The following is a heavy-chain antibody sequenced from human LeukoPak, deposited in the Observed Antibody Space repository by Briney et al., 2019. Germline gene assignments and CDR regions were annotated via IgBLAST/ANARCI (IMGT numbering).Heavy chain of an antibody. Sequence: GGSLRLSCAASGFTFSSYNMSWVRQAPGKGLEWVGRIKKKTEGGTTDYAAPVKGRFTISRDDSKNTLYLQTNSLKTEDTAVYYCTTAVGGTEDFDYWGQGTLVTVSS. CDR1: GFTFSSYN. J-gene: IGHJ4*02. D-gene: IGHD1-26*01. CDR3: TTAVGGTEDFDY. V-gene: IGHV3-15*01. CDR2: IKKKTEGGTT.